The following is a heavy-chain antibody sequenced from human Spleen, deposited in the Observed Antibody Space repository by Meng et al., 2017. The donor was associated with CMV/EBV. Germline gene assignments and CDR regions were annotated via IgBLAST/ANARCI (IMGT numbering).Heavy chain of an antibody. J-gene: IGHJ4*02. V-gene: IGHV3-74*01. Sequence: GESLKISCAASEFTFSSYWMHWVRQAPGKGLVWVSRINSDGTITTYADSVKGRFTISRDNAKNTLYLQMNSLRAEDTALYYCGRGKYYFDYWGQGTLVTVSS. CDR2: INSDGTIT. CDR3: GRGKYYFDY. CDR1: EFTFSSYW.